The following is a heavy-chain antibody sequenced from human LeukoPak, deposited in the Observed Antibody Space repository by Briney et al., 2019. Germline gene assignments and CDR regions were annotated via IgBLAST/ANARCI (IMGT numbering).Heavy chain of an antibody. CDR2: INHSGST. Sequence: PSETLSLTCAVYGGSFSGYYWSWIRQPPGKGLEWIGEINHSGSTNYNPSLKSRVTISVDTSKNQFSLKLSSVTAADTAVYYCARTVDDYYDSSGYYRLDYWGQGTLVTVSS. J-gene: IGHJ4*02. CDR3: ARTVDDYYDSSGYYRLDY. CDR1: GGSFSGYY. D-gene: IGHD3-22*01. V-gene: IGHV4-34*01.